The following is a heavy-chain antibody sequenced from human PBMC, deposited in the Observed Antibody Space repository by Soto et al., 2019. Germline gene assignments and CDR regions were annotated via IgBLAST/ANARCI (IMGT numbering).Heavy chain of an antibody. CDR3: AKDLVSLPR. CDR2: ISGSGASI. CDR1: GFTFSDYA. V-gene: IGHV3-23*01. Sequence: GGPLRLSCAASGFTFSDYAMTWVRQAPGKGLQWVSSISGSGASIYYADSVKGRFTISRDNSKNMLYLQMNSLRAEDTAVYYCAKDLVSLPRWGQGTLVTVSS. D-gene: IGHD2-8*01. J-gene: IGHJ4*02.